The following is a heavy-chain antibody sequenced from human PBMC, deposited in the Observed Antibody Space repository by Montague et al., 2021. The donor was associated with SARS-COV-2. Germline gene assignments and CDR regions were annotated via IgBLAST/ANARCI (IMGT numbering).Heavy chain of an antibody. J-gene: IGHJ4*02. V-gene: IGHV3-48*03. CDR1: GFPFSGYE. D-gene: IGHD3-3*01. CDR2: ISSSGSTI. Sequence: SLRLSCAASGFPFSGYEMNWVRQAPGKGLEWVSYISSSGSTIYYADSVKGRFTISRDNAKNSLYLQMNSLRAEDTAVYYCARARARITIFGGGPGDYWGQGTLVTVSS. CDR3: ARARARITIFGGGPGDY.